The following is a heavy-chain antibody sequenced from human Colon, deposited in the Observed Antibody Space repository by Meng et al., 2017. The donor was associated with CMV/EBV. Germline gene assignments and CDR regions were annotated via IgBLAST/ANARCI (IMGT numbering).Heavy chain of an antibody. CDR2: INLDASER. Sequence: GGSLRLSCEVSGFRFSGSWMSWVRQAPGKGLEWVANINLDASERLYADSVKGRFTISRDNAEDSLFLQLDSLRVEDTAVYYCAREGFSGTYPDWYFDFWGRGTLVTVSS. V-gene: IGHV3-7*01. D-gene: IGHD1-26*01. CDR3: AREGFSGTYPDWYFDF. J-gene: IGHJ2*01. CDR1: GFRFSGSW.